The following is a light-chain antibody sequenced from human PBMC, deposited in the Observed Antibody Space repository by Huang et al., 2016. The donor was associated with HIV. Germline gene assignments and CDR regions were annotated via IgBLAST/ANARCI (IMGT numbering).Light chain of an antibody. CDR1: QSLVHSDGNTY. V-gene: IGKV2-30*02. CDR3: MQGTHWPLT. Sequence: DVVMTQSPLSLPVTLGQPASISCRSSQSLVHSDGNTYLNWFHQRPGQSPRRLIYKVSSRESGVPDRFSGSGSGTDFTLKISRVEAEDVGVYYCMQGTHWPLTFGGGTKVEIK. J-gene: IGKJ4*01. CDR2: KVS.